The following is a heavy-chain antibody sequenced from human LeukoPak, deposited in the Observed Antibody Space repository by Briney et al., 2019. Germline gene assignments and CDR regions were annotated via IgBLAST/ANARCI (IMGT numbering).Heavy chain of an antibody. CDR3: ARGADGVSSNSRGWFDP. J-gene: IGHJ5*02. D-gene: IGHD2-15*01. CDR1: GFTFSSYE. Sequence: GGSLRLSCAASGFTFSSYEMNWVRQAPGKGLEWVSSISSSSSYIYYADSVKGRFTISRDNARNSLYLQMNTLRAEDTAVYSCARGADGVSSNSRGWFDPWGQGTLVTVSS. CDR2: ISSSSSYI. V-gene: IGHV3-21*01.